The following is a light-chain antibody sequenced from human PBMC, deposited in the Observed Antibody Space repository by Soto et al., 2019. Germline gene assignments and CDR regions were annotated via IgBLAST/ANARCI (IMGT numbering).Light chain of an antibody. V-gene: IGKV1-39*01. CDR3: QQYGSSGT. J-gene: IGKJ1*01. Sequence: DIQMTQSPSSLSASVGDRVTITCRASQSISNYLNWYQHKPGKAPNLLIYAASSLQSGVPARFSGSGSGTDFTLTISRLEPEDFAVYYCQQYGSSGTFGQGTKVDI. CDR2: AAS. CDR1: QSISNY.